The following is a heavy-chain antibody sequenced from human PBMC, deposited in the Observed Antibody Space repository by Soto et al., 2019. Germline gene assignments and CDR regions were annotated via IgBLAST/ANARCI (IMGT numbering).Heavy chain of an antibody. Sequence: PGESLKISCKGSGYSFTSYWISWVRQMPGKGLEWMGRIDPSDSYPNYSPSFQGHVTISADKSISTAYLQWSSLKASDTAMYYCARWGYCSGGSCYGFDPWGQGTLVTVSS. V-gene: IGHV5-10-1*01. CDR2: IDPSDSYP. CDR3: ARWGYCSGGSCYGFDP. D-gene: IGHD2-15*01. J-gene: IGHJ5*02. CDR1: GYSFTSYW.